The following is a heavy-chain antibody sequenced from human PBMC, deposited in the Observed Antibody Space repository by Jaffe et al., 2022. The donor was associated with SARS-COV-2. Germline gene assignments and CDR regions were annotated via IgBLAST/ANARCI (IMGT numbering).Heavy chain of an antibody. CDR2: ISSSSSYI. J-gene: IGHJ1*01. CDR3: ARGRASRSGSSTVQH. CDR1: GFTFSSYS. V-gene: IGHV3-21*01. D-gene: IGHD1-26*01. Sequence: EVQLVESGGGLVKPGGSLRLSCAASGFTFSSYSMNWVRQAPGKGLEWVSSISSSSSYIYYADSVKGRFTISRDNAKNSLYLQMNSLRAEDTAVYYCARGRASRSGSSTVQHWGQGTLVTVSS.